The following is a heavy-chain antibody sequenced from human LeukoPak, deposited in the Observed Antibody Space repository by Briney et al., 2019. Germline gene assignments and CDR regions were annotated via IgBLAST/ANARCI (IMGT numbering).Heavy chain of an antibody. Sequence: GGSLRLSCAASGFTFSTYSMHWVRQAPGKGLEWVAVISSDGSNKYYADSVKGRFTISRDNSKNSLYLQMNSLRAEDTAVYYCARGEVGYCSGGSCYCDYWGQGTRVTVSS. V-gene: IGHV3-30-3*01. D-gene: IGHD2-15*01. CDR1: GFTFSTYS. CDR2: ISSDGSNK. CDR3: ARGEVGYCSGGSCYCDY. J-gene: IGHJ4*02.